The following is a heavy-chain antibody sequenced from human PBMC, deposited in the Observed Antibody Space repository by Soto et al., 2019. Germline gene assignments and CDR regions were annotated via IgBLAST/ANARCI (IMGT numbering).Heavy chain of an antibody. Sequence: LRLSCAASGFTFSSYGMHWVRQAPGKGLEWVAVISYDGSNKYYADSVKGRFTISRDNSKNTVYLQMNSLRAEDTAVYYCAKDTYYHDSSGYYVFEYWGQGTLVTVSS. CDR1: GFTFSSYG. D-gene: IGHD3-22*01. J-gene: IGHJ4*02. CDR3: AKDTYYHDSSGYYVFEY. V-gene: IGHV3-30*18. CDR2: ISYDGSNK.